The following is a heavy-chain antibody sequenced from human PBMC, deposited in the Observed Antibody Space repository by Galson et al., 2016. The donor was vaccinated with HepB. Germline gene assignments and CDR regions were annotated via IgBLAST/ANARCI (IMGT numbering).Heavy chain of an antibody. CDR1: GGSISSYF. Sequence: ETLSLTCTISGGSISSYFWSWIRQTPGKGLEWIGCIYKSGSTNYSPSLDSRVTLSVDTSKNQFPLKLGSVTAADTAVYYCVRGVTGTPYFDFWGQGALVTVSS. CDR2: IYKSGST. D-gene: IGHD2-21*02. CDR3: VRGVTGTPYFDF. J-gene: IGHJ4*02. V-gene: IGHV4-59*01.